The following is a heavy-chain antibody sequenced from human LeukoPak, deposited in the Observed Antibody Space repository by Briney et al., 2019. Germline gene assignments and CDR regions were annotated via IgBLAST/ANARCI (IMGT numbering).Heavy chain of an antibody. CDR3: ARERNRRATFYQSPLDH. Sequence: SETLSLTRTVSGGSISSYYWSWIRQPPGKGLEWIGYIYYSGSTNYNPSLKSRVTISVDTSKNQFSLKLNSVTAADTAVYYCARERNRRATFYQSPLDHWGQGTLVTVSS. J-gene: IGHJ4*02. D-gene: IGHD1/OR15-1a*01. CDR2: IYYSGST. CDR1: GGSISSYY. V-gene: IGHV4-59*12.